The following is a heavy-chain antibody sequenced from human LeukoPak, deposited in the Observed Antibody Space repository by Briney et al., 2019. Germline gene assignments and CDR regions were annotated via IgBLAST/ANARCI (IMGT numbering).Heavy chain of an antibody. J-gene: IGHJ3*02. CDR3: ARGTIRITKIVVVPRVAFDI. Sequence: SETLSLTCTVSGGSISSSSYYWCWIRQRPGKGLEWIGSINYSGSTYYNPSLKSRVTISVDTSKNQFSLKLSSVTAADTAVYYCARGTIRITKIVVVPRVAFDIWGQGTMVTVSS. CDR2: INYSGST. D-gene: IGHD3-22*01. CDR1: GGSISSSSYY. V-gene: IGHV4-39*07.